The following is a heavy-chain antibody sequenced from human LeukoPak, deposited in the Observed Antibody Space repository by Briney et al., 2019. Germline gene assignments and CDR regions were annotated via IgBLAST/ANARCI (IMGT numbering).Heavy chain of an antibody. CDR1: GGSISSYY. J-gene: IGHJ4*02. CDR2: IYYSGST. CDR3: ARERLGYYDRSGLDY. V-gene: IGHV4-59*01. Sequence: SETLSLTCTVSGGSISSYYWNWIRQPPGKGLEWIGYIYYSGSTNYNPSLKSRVTTSVDTSKNQFSLKLNSVTAADTAVYYCARERLGYYDRSGLDYWGQGTLVTVSS. D-gene: IGHD3-22*01.